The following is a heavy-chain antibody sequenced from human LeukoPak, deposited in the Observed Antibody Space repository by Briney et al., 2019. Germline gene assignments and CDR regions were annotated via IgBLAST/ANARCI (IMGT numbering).Heavy chain of an antibody. CDR3: ARTYGSGRFFDY. CDR2: ISYDGSNK. V-gene: IGHV3-30*03. J-gene: IGHJ4*02. D-gene: IGHD3-10*01. Sequence: GGSLRLSCAASGFTFSSYGMHWVRQAPGKGLEWVAVISYDGSNKYYADSVKGRFTISRDNSKSTLYLQMDSLRAEDTAVYYCARTYGSGRFFDYWGQGTLVTVSS. CDR1: GFTFSSYG.